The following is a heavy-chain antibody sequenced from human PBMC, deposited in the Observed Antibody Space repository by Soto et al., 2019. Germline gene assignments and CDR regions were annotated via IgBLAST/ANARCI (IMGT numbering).Heavy chain of an antibody. J-gene: IGHJ6*03. CDR3: ARQGDYCSSTSCAAGGYYYYYMDV. Sequence: SETLSLTCTVSGGSISSYYWSWIRQPPGKGLEWIGYIYYSGSTNYNPSLKSRVTISVDTSKNQFSLKLSSVTAADTAVYYCARQGDYCSSTSCAAGGYYYYYMDVWGKGTTVTVSS. CDR2: IYYSGST. D-gene: IGHD2-2*01. V-gene: IGHV4-59*08. CDR1: GGSISSYY.